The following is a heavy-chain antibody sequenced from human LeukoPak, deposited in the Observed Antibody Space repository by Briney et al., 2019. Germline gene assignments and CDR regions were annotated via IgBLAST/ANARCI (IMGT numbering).Heavy chain of an antibody. D-gene: IGHD5-12*01. CDR1: GFTFSSYS. J-gene: IGHJ6*03. CDR2: ISSSSSYI. V-gene: IGHV3-21*01. Sequence: GGSLRLSCAASGFTFSSYSMNWVRQAPGKGLEGVSSISSSSSYIYYADSVKGRFTISRDSAKNSLYLQMNSLRAEDTAVYYCARYLATSYYYYYYMDVWGKGTTVTVSS. CDR3: ARYLATSYYYYYYMDV.